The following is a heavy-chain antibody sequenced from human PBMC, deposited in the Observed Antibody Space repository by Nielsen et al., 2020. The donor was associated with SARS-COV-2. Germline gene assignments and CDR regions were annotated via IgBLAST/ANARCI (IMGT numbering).Heavy chain of an antibody. J-gene: IGHJ3*02. Sequence: SETLSLTCTVSGGSISSYYWSWIRQPPGKGLEWIGYIYYSGSTNYNPSLKSRVTISVDTSKNQFSLKLSSVTAADTAVYYCAMSPITMVWGVEGAFDIWGQGTMVIVSS. CDR2: IYYSGST. CDR1: GGSISSYY. V-gene: IGHV4-59*13. CDR3: AMSPITMVWGVEGAFDI. D-gene: IGHD3-10*01.